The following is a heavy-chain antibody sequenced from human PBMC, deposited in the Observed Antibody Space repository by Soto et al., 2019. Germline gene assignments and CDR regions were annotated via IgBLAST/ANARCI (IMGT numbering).Heavy chain of an antibody. J-gene: IGHJ5*02. CDR2: IYHSGST. CDR1: GGSVSSGSYY. Sequence: QVQLQESGPGLVKPSETLSLTCTVSGGSVSSGSYYWGWIRQPPGKGLEWIGYIYHSGSTNYNPSLKSRVTISVDTSKNQFSLSPTSVTAADTAVYYCARLSAAWFDPWGQGTLVTVAS. V-gene: IGHV4-61*01. D-gene: IGHD6-19*01. CDR3: ARLSAAWFDP.